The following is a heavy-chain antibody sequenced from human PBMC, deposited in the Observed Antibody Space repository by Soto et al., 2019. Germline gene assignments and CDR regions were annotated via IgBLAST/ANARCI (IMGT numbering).Heavy chain of an antibody. D-gene: IGHD3-3*01. CDR2: ISSSDTYI. CDR3: AKFGGGYYAPLDY. J-gene: IGHJ4*02. CDR1: GXAFSNYD. V-gene: IGHV3-21*01. Sequence: LRLSCAASGXAFSNYDMTWVRQAPGKGLEWVSSISSSDTYIYYADSVKGRFTISRDNAKNSLYLQMNSLRAEDTAVYYCAKFGGGYYAPLDYWGQGTPVTVSS.